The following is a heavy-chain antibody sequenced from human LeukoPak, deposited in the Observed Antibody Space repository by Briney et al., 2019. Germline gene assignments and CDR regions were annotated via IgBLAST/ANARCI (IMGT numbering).Heavy chain of an antibody. Sequence: GASVKVSCKASGYTFTIYGISWVRQAPGQGLEGMGWISAYNGNTNYAQKLQGRVTMTTVTSTSTAYMELSSLRSDDTAVYYCARFWSGAYMDVCGKGTTVTVYS. J-gene: IGHJ6*03. V-gene: IGHV1-18*01. CDR3: ARFWSGAYMDV. D-gene: IGHD3-3*01. CDR2: ISAYNGNT. CDR1: GYTFTIYG.